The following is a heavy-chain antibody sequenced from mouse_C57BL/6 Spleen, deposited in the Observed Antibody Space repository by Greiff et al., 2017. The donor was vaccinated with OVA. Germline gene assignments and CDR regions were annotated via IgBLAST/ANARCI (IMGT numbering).Heavy chain of an antibody. Sequence: EVKLVESGGGLVKPGGSLKLSCAASGFTFSDYGMHWVRQAPEKGLEWVAYISSGSSTIYYADTVKGRFTISRDNAKNTLFLQMTSLRSEDTAMYNCARRVVATPYYAMDYWGQGTSVTVSS. CDR2: ISSGSSTI. D-gene: IGHD1-1*01. V-gene: IGHV5-17*01. CDR1: GFTFSDYG. J-gene: IGHJ4*01. CDR3: ARRVVATPYYAMDY.